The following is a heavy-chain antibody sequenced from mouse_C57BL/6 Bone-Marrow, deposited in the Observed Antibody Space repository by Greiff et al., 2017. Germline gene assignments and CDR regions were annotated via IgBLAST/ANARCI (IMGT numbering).Heavy chain of an antibody. CDR2: IHPSASDT. V-gene: IGHV1-74*01. J-gene: IGHJ3*01. CDR3: AIRGNPFAY. D-gene: IGHD2-1*01. CDR1: GYTFTSYW. Sequence: QVQLQQPGAELVKPGASVKVSCKASGYTFTSYWMHWVKQRPGQGLEWIGRIHPSASDTNYNQKFKGKATLTVDKSSSTAYMHLSSLTSEDSAVYYCAIRGNPFAYWGQGTLVTVSA.